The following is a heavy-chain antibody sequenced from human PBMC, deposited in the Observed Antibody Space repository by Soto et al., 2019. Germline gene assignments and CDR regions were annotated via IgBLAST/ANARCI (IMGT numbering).Heavy chain of an antibody. CDR3: ARAAKTPDLVAAAGPGYGMDV. V-gene: IGHV4-31*03. D-gene: IGHD6-13*01. Sequence: KTSETLSLTCTVSGGSISSGGYYWSWIRQHPGKGLEWIGYIYYSGSTYYNPSLKSRVTISVDTSKNQFSLKLSSVTAADTAVYYCARAAKTPDLVAAAGPGYGMDVWGQGTTVTVSS. CDR1: GGSISSGGYY. J-gene: IGHJ6*02. CDR2: IYYSGST.